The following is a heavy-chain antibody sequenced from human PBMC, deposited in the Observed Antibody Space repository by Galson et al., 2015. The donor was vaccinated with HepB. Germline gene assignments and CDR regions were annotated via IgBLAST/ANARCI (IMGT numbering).Heavy chain of an antibody. V-gene: IGHV1-3*01. Sequence: SVKVSCKASGGTFSSYAISWVRQAPGQRLEWMGWINAGNGNTKYSQKFQGRVTITRDTSASTAYMELSSLRSEDTAVYYCARETRWSEYYFDYWGQGTLVTVSS. J-gene: IGHJ4*02. CDR1: GGTFSSYA. CDR2: INAGNGNT. D-gene: IGHD2-15*01. CDR3: ARETRWSEYYFDY.